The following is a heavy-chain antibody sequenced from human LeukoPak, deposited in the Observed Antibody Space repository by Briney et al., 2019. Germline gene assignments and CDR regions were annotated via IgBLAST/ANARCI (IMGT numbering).Heavy chain of an antibody. D-gene: IGHD3-3*01. CDR1: GFTFSINW. CDR2: IKSKTDGGTT. Sequence: NPGGSLRLSCAASGFTFSINWMTWVRQAPGKGLEWVGRIKSKTDGGTTDYAAPVKGRFTISRDDSKNTLYLQMNSLKTEDTAVYYCTTDGSGFYYYYYYGMDVWGQGTTVTVSS. CDR3: TTDGSGFYYYYYYGMDV. J-gene: IGHJ6*02. V-gene: IGHV3-15*01.